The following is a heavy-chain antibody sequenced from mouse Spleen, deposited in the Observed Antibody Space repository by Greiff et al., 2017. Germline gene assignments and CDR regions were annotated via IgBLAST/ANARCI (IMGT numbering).Heavy chain of an antibody. J-gene: IGHJ2*01. V-gene: IGHV5-12*02. CDR3: ARRGDYYGSSAYYLDY. D-gene: IGHD1-1*01. Sequence: EVMLVESGGGLVQPGGSLKLSCATSGFTFSDYYMYWVRQTPEKRLEWVAYISNGGGSTYYPDTVKGRFTISRDNAKNTLYLQMSRLKSEDTAMYYCARRGDYYGSSAYYLDYWGQGTTLTVSS. CDR2: ISNGGGST. CDR1: GFTFSDYY.